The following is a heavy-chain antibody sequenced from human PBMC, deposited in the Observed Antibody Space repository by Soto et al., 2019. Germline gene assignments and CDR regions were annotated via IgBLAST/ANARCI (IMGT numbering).Heavy chain of an antibody. CDR2: IYWNDDK. D-gene: IGHD3-3*01. V-gene: IGHV2-5*01. CDR1: GFSLSTSGEG. CDR3: VHSKYTDFWSGYYSFYFDY. Sequence: QITLKESGPTQVKPTQTLTLTCTFSGFSLSTSGEGVGWIRQPPGKALEWLALIYWNDDKPYSPSLKNRLTITKDATKNQVVLTITHMDPVDTATYYCVHSKYTDFWSGYYSFYFDYWGQGTLVTVSS. J-gene: IGHJ4*02.